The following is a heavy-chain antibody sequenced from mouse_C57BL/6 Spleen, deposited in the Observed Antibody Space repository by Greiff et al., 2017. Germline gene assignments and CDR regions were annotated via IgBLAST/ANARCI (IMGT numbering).Heavy chain of an antibody. CDR1: GYTFTSYW. J-gene: IGHJ2*01. CDR2: IDPSDSYT. CDR3: ARPASRRYFDY. V-gene: IGHV1-50*01. D-gene: IGHD1-1*01. Sequence: VQLQQPGAELVKPGASVKLSCKASGYTFTSYWMQWVKQRPGQGLEWIGEIDPSDSYTNYNQKFKGKATLTVDTSSSTAYMQLSSLTSEDSAVYYCARPASRRYFDYWGQGTTLTVSS.